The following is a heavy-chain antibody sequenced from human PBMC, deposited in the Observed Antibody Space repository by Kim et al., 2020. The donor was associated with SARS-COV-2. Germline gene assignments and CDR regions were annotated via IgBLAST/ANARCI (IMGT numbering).Heavy chain of an antibody. J-gene: IGHJ4*02. CDR1: GLTFSGYW. D-gene: IGHD5-12*01. CDR2: IKQDGSEK. V-gene: IGHV3-7*01. CDR3: VGGAGWLPDY. Sequence: GGSLRLSCAGSGLTFSGYWMNWVRQAPGKGLEWLAIIKQDGSEKFYVDSVRGRFTISRNNAKNLLYLQMNSLTPEDTAVYYCVGGAGWLPDYWGQGTLVTVSS.